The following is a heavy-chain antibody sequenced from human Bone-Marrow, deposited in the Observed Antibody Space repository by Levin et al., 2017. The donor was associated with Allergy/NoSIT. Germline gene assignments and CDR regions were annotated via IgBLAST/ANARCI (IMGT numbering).Heavy chain of an antibody. J-gene: IGHJ3*02. CDR3: ARRIAKSGTFAFDI. D-gene: IGHD1/OR15-1a*01. Sequence: GESLKISCEASEFTFSNYQINWVRQAPGKGLEWVSFISGSGSFISHADSVKGRFTTSRDNPKNSVHLQMDSLRDEDTAVYYCARRIAKSGTFAFDIWGQGTMVTVSS. CDR1: EFTFSNYQ. V-gene: IGHV3-21*01. CDR2: ISGSGSFI.